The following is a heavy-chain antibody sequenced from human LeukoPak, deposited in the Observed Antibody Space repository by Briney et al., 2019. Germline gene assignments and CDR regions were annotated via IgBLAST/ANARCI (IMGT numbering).Heavy chain of an antibody. CDR3: ASFSSWYVNWFDP. CDR1: GFTFSTYN. J-gene: IGHJ5*02. D-gene: IGHD6-13*01. Sequence: GGSLRLSCAASGFTFSTYNMNGVRQAPGKGLEWISYISSSSSTIYYADSVKGRFTISRDNAKNSLYLQMNSLRDEDTAVYYCASFSSWYVNWFDPWGQGTLVTVSS. CDR2: ISSSSSTI. V-gene: IGHV3-48*02.